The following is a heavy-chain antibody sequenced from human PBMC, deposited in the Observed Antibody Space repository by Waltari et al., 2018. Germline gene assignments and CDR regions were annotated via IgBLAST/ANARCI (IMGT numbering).Heavy chain of an antibody. CDR1: GGSISSSSSY. Sequence: QLQLQESGPGLVKPSETLSLTCTVPGGSISSSSSYWGWIRQPPGKGLEWIGSSYYSGSTYYNPSRKRRVTISVDTSKNQFSLKLSAVTAADTAVYYCATRWTDDAFDIWGQGTMVTVSS. D-gene: IGHD3-3*01. CDR2: SYYSGST. CDR3: ATRWTDDAFDI. V-gene: IGHV4-39*07. J-gene: IGHJ3*02.